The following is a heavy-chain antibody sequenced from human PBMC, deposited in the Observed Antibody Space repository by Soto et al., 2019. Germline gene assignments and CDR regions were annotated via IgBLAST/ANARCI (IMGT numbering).Heavy chain of an antibody. CDR1: GGSFSGYY. CDR3: AKQRAGYGSGSDTFYFDF. CDR2: INHSGST. Sequence: SETLSLTCAVYGGSFSGYYWSWIRQPPGKGLEWIGEINHSGSTNYNPSLKSRVTISVDTSKNQFSLKLSSVTAADTALYYCAKQRAGYGSGSDTFYFDFWGQGTLVTVSS. D-gene: IGHD3-10*01. J-gene: IGHJ4*02. V-gene: IGHV4-34*01.